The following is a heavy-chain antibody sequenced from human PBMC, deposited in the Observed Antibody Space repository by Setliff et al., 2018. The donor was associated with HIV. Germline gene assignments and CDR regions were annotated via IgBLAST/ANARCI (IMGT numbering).Heavy chain of an antibody. J-gene: IGHJ4*02. CDR1: GLIFSSYW. CDR2: IKQDGSEK. D-gene: IGHD6-13*01. Sequence: GESLKISCAASGLIFSSYWMSWVRQAPGKGLEWVANIKQDGSEKYYVDSVKGRFTISRDNAKNSLYLQMNSLRAEDTAVYFCATILVNQQPYRYFDYWGQGTLVTVSS. CDR3: ATILVNQQPYRYFDY. V-gene: IGHV3-7*03.